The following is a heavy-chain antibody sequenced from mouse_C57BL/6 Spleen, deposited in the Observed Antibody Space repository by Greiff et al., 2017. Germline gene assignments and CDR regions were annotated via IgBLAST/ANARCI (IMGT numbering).Heavy chain of an antibody. Sequence: VMLVESGAELARPGASVKLSCKASGYTFTSYGISWVKQRTGQGLEWIGEIYPRSGNTYYNEKFKGKATLTADKSSSTAYMELRSLTSEDSAVYFCARSSYYDSYAMDYWGQGTSVTVSS. D-gene: IGHD2-10*01. CDR2: IYPRSGNT. V-gene: IGHV1-81*01. CDR3: ARSSYYDSYAMDY. CDR1: GYTFTSYG. J-gene: IGHJ4*01.